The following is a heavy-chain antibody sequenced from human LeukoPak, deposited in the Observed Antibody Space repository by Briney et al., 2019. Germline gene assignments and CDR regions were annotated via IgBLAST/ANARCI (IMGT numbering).Heavy chain of an antibody. Sequence: SETLSLTCTVSGGSISGYYWSWIRQPPGKGLEWIGYIYYSGSTNYNPSLKSRVTISVDTSKNQFSLKLTSVTAADTAVYYCARGLGYYDSSVGYWGQGTLVTVSS. CDR2: IYYSGST. D-gene: IGHD3-22*01. CDR3: ARGLGYYDSSVGY. V-gene: IGHV4-59*01. CDR1: GGSISGYY. J-gene: IGHJ4*02.